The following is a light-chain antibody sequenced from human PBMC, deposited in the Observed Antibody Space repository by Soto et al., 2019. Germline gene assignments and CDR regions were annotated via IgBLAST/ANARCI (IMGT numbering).Light chain of an antibody. CDR2: GAS. J-gene: IGKJ4*01. CDR1: QGVSRK. V-gene: IGKV3-15*01. CDR3: QQYHTWPIT. Sequence: DIVMTQSPATLSVAPGERVTFSCRASQGVSRKLAWYQHKPFQAPRLLISGASTGATGIPARFSGSGSGTEFTLTISSLQSEDCAIYYCQQYHTWPITFGGGTKVEIK.